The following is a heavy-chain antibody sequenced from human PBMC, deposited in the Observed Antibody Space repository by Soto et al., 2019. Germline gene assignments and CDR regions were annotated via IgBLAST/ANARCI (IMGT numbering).Heavy chain of an antibody. J-gene: IGHJ6*02. CDR3: AREDRNYYGSGSYYKPPYYYYGMDV. CDR1: GFSFTSYW. CDR2: IDPSDSYT. Sequence: GESLKISCKGSGFSFTSYWIGWVRQMPGKGLEWMGRIDPSDSYTNYSPSFQGHVTISADKSISTAYLQWSSLKASDTAMYYCAREDRNYYGSGSYYKPPYYYYGMDVWGQGTTVTVSS. V-gene: IGHV5-10-1*01. D-gene: IGHD3-10*01.